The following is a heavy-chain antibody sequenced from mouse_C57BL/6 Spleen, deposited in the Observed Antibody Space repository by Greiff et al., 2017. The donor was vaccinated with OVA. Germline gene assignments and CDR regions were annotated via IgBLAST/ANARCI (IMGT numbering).Heavy chain of an antibody. D-gene: IGHD1-1*01. CDR2: INPNNGGT. J-gene: IGHJ2*01. Sequence: EVQLQQSGAELVKPGASVKISCKASGYTFTDYYMHWVKQSPGKSLEWIGEINPNNGGTSYNQKFKGKATLTVDKSSSTAYMELCSLTSEDSAVYYCASGSGGDYWGQGTTVTVSS. CDR1: GYTFTDYY. V-gene: IGHV1-26*01. CDR3: ASGSGGDY.